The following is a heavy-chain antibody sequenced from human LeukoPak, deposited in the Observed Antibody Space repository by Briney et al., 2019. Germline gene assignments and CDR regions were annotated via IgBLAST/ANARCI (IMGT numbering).Heavy chain of an antibody. CDR3: AKGRLPTDY. V-gene: IGHV3-23*01. Sequence: GGSLRLSCAASGFSFSSYAMSWVRQAPGKGLEWGSEITYSDDSIDYADSVKGRFTISRDNSKNTLYLQMNSLRAEDTAVYYCAKGRLPTDYWGQGTLVTVSS. CDR2: ITYSDDSI. J-gene: IGHJ4*02. CDR1: GFSFSSYA.